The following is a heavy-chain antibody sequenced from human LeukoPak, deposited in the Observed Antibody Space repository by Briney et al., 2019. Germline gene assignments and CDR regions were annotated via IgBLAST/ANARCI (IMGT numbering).Heavy chain of an antibody. D-gene: IGHD3-22*01. J-gene: IGHJ4*02. CDR1: GFTFSSYG. V-gene: IGHV3-30*03. Sequence: GGSLRLSCAASGFTFSSYGMHWVRQAPGKGLEWVAVISYDGSNKYYADSVKGRFTISRDNSKNTLYLQMNSLRAEDTAVYYCARSSGVVVITPPFDYWGQGTLVTVSS. CDR3: ARSSGVVVITPPFDY. CDR2: ISYDGSNK.